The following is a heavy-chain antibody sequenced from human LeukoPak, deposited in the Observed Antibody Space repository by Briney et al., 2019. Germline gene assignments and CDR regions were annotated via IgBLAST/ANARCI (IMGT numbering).Heavy chain of an antibody. V-gene: IGHV3-21*04. CDR3: AKKIGAYSGSPFDS. J-gene: IGHJ4*02. CDR2: ISSSSTYI. Sequence: PGGSLRLSCAASGFTFTSYSMNWVRQAPGRGLEWVSSISSSSTYIYYADSVKGRFTISRDNAKNSLYLQMNSLRADDTAVYYCAKKIGAYSGSPFDSWGQGTLVTVSS. CDR1: GFTFTSYS. D-gene: IGHD6-13*01.